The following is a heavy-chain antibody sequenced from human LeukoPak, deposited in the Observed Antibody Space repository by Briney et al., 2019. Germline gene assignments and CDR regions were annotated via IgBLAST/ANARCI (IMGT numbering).Heavy chain of an antibody. CDR3: AKGWGVGYYYYMDV. CDR2: STSGGST. J-gene: IGHJ6*03. V-gene: IGHV3-23*01. Sequence: GGSLRLSCAASGFTFSNFPMTWVRQAPGKGLEWVSGSTSGGSTYYADSVKGRFTISRGNSKNTLYLQMNSLRAEDTAVYYCAKGWGVGYYYYMDVWGRGTTVTVSS. CDR1: GFTFSNFP. D-gene: IGHD3-10*01.